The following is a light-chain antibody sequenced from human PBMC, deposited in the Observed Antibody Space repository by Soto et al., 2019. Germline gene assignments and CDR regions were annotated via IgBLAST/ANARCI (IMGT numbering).Light chain of an antibody. CDR2: DVS. CDR1: SSDVGGYNY. CDR3: SSYAGTHIV. J-gene: IGLJ1*01. V-gene: IGLV2-8*01. Sequence: HSVLTQPPSASGSPGQSVTISCTVTSSDVGGYNYVSWYQQHPGKAPKLMIYDVSKRPSGVPDRFSGSKSGNTASLTVSGLQAEDEADYYCSSYAGTHIVFGTGTKVTVL.